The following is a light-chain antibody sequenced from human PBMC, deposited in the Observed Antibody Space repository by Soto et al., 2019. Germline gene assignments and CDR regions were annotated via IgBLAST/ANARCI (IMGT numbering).Light chain of an antibody. CDR2: ENN. CDR3: RDYGSNCGV. V-gene: IGLV6-57*04. Sequence: NFMLTQPHSVSASPGKRLSISCSRSSGNIANNYVQWYQQRPGSAPTTLIYENNQRLSGVPDRFSGSTEGSSNSASLTVSEFQDEDEYYCESRDYGSNCGVFGGGTKLTVL. CDR1: SGNIANNY. J-gene: IGLJ3*02.